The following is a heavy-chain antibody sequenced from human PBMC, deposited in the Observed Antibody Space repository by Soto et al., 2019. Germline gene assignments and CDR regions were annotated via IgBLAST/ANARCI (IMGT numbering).Heavy chain of an antibody. D-gene: IGHD3-22*01. V-gene: IGHV3-23*01. J-gene: IGHJ4*02. Sequence: GGSLRLSCAASGFSFSNSAMTWVRQAPGKGLEWVSTISGSGGSTYYADSVKGRCTISRDNSRNTLYLQMNSLRAEDTAVYYCARENTYYYDSSGYAAHWGQGTLVTVSS. CDR3: ARENTYYYDSSGYAAH. CDR1: GFSFSNSA. CDR2: ISGSGGST.